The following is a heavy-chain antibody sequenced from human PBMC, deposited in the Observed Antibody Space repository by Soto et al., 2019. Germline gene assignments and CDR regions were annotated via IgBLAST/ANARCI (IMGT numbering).Heavy chain of an antibody. J-gene: IGHJ3*02. CDR3: AKPITVKSGLDAFDI. Sequence: GGSLRLSCAASRFTFTTYALSWVRQAPGKGLEWVSAISGSGDSTYYADSVKGRFSISRDNSKNTLYLQMNSLRAEDTALYYCAKPITVKSGLDAFDIWGQGTMVTVSS. V-gene: IGHV3-23*01. D-gene: IGHD4-17*01. CDR1: RFTFTTYA. CDR2: ISGSGDST.